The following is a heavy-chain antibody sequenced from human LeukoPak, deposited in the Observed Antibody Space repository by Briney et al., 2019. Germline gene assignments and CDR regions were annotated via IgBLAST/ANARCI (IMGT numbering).Heavy chain of an antibody. CDR2: ISSSSSYI. J-gene: IGHJ4*02. CDR3: ARDGEYSGSYSFDY. D-gene: IGHD1-26*01. V-gene: IGHV3-21*01. Sequence: KPGGSLRLSRAASGFTFSSYSMNWVRQAPGKGLEWVSSISSSSSYIYYADSAKGRFTISRVNAKNSLYLQMNSLRAEDTAVYYCARDGEYSGSYSFDYWGQGTVVTVSS. CDR1: GFTFSSYS.